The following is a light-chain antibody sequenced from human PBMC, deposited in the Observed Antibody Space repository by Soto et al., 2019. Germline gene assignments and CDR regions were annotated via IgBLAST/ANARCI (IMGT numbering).Light chain of an antibody. CDR2: GAS. CDR3: QQYDNWRLT. J-gene: IGKJ4*01. V-gene: IGKV3-15*01. CDR1: QSVSNN. Sequence: EIAFTQSPGTPSLSSGERATLSRSASQSVSNNYLAWYQQKPGQTPRLLIYGASNRATGIPARFSGSGSGTEFTLTISSLQSADFAIYYCQQYDNWRLTFGGGTKVDIK.